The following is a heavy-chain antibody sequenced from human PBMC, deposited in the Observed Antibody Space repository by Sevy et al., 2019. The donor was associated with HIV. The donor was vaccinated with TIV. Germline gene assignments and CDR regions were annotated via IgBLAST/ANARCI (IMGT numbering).Heavy chain of an antibody. J-gene: IGHJ4*02. CDR2: ITRNSYEAYGGTA. V-gene: IGHV3-49*03. D-gene: IGHD5-12*01. CDR3: TRGLATADTPEYYFDY. CDR1: GFTFDDYA. Sequence: GGSLRLSCTASGFTFDDYAMSWFRQAPGKGLEWVAFITRNSYEAYGGTAEYAASVKDRFLISRDDSKSIAYLQMNSLKTEDTAAYYCTRGLATADTPEYYFDYWGQGSLVTVSS.